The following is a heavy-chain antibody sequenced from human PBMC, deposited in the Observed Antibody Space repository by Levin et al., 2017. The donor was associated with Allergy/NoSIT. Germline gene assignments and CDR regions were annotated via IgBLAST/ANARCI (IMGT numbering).Heavy chain of an antibody. CDR3: ARDSFFPYYYGSGSPALYYFDY. V-gene: IGHV3-21*01. CDR2: ISSSSSYI. Sequence: GGSLRLSCAASGFTFSSYSMNWVRQAPGKGLEWVSSISSSSSYIYYADSVKGRFTISRDNAKNSLYLQMNSLRAEDTAVYYCARDSFFPYYYGSGSPALYYFDYWGQGTLVTVSS. J-gene: IGHJ4*02. CDR1: GFTFSSYS. D-gene: IGHD3-10*01.